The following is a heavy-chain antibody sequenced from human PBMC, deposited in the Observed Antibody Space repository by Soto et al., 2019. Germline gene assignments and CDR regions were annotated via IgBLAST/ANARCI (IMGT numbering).Heavy chain of an antibody. CDR1: GGTFSSYA. CDR2: IIPIFGTA. J-gene: IGHJ6*02. Sequence: ASVKVSCKASGGTFSSYAISWVRQAPGQGLEWMGGIIPIFGTANYAQKFQGRVTITADESTSTAYMELSSLRSEDTAVYYCARALDPCSSTSCYEYYYYYGMDVWGQGTTVTVSS. D-gene: IGHD2-2*01. CDR3: ARALDPCSSTSCYEYYYYYGMDV. V-gene: IGHV1-69*13.